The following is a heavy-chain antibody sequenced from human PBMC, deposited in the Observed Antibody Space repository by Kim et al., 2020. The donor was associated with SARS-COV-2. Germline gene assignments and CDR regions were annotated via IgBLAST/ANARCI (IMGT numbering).Heavy chain of an antibody. Sequence: ASVKVSCKASGYTFTSYGISWVRQAPGQGLEWMGWISAYNGNTNYAQKLQGRVTMTTDTSTSTAYMELRSLRSDDTAVYYCARDSGLYDSSGYPDYWGQGTLVTVSS. CDR2: ISAYNGNT. CDR3: ARDSGLYDSSGYPDY. J-gene: IGHJ4*02. V-gene: IGHV1-18*01. CDR1: GYTFTSYG. D-gene: IGHD3-22*01.